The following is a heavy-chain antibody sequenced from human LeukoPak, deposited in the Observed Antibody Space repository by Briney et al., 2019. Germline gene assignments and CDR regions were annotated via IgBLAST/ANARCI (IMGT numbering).Heavy chain of an antibody. Sequence: GGSLRLSCAASGFTFSGSAMHWVRQASGKGLEWVGRIRSKANSYATAYAASVQVRFTIHRDNSKNTTYLQMNSLKTEDTAVYYCTASDAFDIWGQGTMVTVSS. CDR3: TASDAFDI. CDR1: GFTFSGSA. J-gene: IGHJ3*02. CDR2: IRSKANSYAT. V-gene: IGHV3-73*01.